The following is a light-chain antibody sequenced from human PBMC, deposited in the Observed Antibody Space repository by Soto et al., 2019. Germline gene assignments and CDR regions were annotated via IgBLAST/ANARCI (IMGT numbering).Light chain of an antibody. CDR2: SVS. CDR3: QQHNNCPT. Sequence: EIVMTQSPATLSVSPGETATLSCRASQSVSNHLAWYQQKPGQAPRLIIYSVSTRANGIPARFSGSGSGTEFTLAISSLQSEDIAVYFCQQHNNCPTSGGGTKVEI. J-gene: IGKJ4*01. CDR1: QSVSNH. V-gene: IGKV3-15*01.